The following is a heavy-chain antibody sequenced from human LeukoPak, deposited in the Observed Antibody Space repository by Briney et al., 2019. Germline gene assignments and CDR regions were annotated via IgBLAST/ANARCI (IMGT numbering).Heavy chain of an antibody. Sequence: ASVKVSCKASGYIFTNYGISWVRQAPGQGLEWMGWISAYNGNTNYAQKLQGRVTMTTDTSTSTAYMELRSLRSDDTAVYYCARDPALGYTSGWYNWFDPWGQGTLVTVSS. CDR3: ARDPALGYTSGWYNWFDP. CDR1: GYIFTNYG. CDR2: ISAYNGNT. D-gene: IGHD6-19*01. V-gene: IGHV1-18*01. J-gene: IGHJ5*02.